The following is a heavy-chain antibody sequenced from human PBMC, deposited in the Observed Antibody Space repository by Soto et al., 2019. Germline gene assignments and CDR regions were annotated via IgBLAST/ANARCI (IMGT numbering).Heavy chain of an antibody. Sequence: FETLSLTCTVSGGSVSSGSYYWSWIRQPPGKGLEWIGYIYYSGSTNYNPSLKSRVTISVDTSKNQFSLKLSSVTAADTAVYYCARGSMITFGGVIPAPAFDIWGQGTMVTVS. CDR1: GGSVSSGSYY. CDR2: IYYSGST. V-gene: IGHV4-61*01. CDR3: ARGSMITFGGVIPAPAFDI. J-gene: IGHJ3*02. D-gene: IGHD3-16*02.